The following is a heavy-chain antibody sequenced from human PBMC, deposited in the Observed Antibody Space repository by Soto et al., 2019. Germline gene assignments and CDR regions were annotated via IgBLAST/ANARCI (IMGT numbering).Heavy chain of an antibody. D-gene: IGHD3-10*01. Sequence: SETLSLTCTVSGGSISSSSYYWGWIRQPPGKGLEWIGSIYYSGSTYYNPSLKSRVTISVDTSKNQFSLKLSSVTAADTAVYYCARHGGEDLWVFDYWGQGTLVTVSS. CDR3: ARHGGEDLWVFDY. V-gene: IGHV4-39*01. CDR1: GGSISSSSYY. CDR2: IYYSGST. J-gene: IGHJ4*02.